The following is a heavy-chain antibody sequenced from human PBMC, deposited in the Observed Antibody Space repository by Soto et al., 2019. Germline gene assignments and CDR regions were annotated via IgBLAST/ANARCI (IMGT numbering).Heavy chain of an antibody. V-gene: IGHV3-74*01. CDR1: GFTFSSYW. J-gene: IGHJ4*02. CDR2: INSDGSST. D-gene: IGHD3-3*01. Sequence: GGSLTLSCAASGFTFSSYWMHWVRQAPGKGLVWVSRINSDGSSTSYADSVKGRFTISRDNAKNTLYLQMNSLRAEDTAVYYCARGGAYYDFWSGYGYYFDYWGQGTLVTVS. CDR3: ARGGAYYDFWSGYGYYFDY.